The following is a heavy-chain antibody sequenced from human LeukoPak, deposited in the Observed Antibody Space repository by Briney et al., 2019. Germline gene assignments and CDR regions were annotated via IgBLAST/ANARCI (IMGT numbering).Heavy chain of an antibody. CDR2: INPSGGGT. J-gene: IGHJ4*02. CDR3: ARDIHEEGWEPLDY. D-gene: IGHD1-26*01. Sequence: GASVKVSCKASVYTFTSYYMHWMRQAPGQGLEWMGIINPSGGGTSYAQKFQGRVTMTRDTSTSTVYMELSSLRSEDTAVYYCARDIHEEGWEPLDYWGQGTLVTVSS. V-gene: IGHV1-46*01. CDR1: VYTFTSYY.